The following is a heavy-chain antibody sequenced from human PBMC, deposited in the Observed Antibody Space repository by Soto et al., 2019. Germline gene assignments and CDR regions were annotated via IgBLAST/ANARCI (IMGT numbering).Heavy chain of an antibody. D-gene: IGHD2-8*01. Sequence: QVQLVQSGAEVKKPGSSVKVSCKASGDTFTTNSLNWVRQAPGQGLEWMGGIIPVVGTTKYAQQFQDRVTITGDNSRNTAYMDPGSLGSDYTAVYYCASGLLYATGYLDFCGQGTPATASS. J-gene: IGHJ4*02. CDR2: IIPVVGTT. CDR1: GDTFTTNS. V-gene: IGHV1-69*06. CDR3: ASGLLYATGYLDF.